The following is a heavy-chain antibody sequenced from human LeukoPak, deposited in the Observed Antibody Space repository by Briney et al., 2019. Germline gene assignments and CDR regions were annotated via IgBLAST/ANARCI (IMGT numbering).Heavy chain of an antibody. D-gene: IGHD1-26*01. Sequence: SETLSLTCTVSGGSISSGSYYWSWIRQPAGKGLEWIGRIHTSGSTNYNPSLKSRVTISVDTSKNQFSLKLSSVTAADTAVYYCARTSRVGATYNYWGQGTLVTVSS. CDR1: GGSISSGSYY. J-gene: IGHJ4*02. V-gene: IGHV4-61*02. CDR2: IHTSGST. CDR3: ARTSRVGATYNY.